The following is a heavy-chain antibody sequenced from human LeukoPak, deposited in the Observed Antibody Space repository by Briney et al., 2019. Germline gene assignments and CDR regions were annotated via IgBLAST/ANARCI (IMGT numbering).Heavy chain of an antibody. CDR2: INAGNGNT. CDR3: ARVRRTLVVMGEDY. D-gene: IGHD3-22*01. CDR1: GYTFTSYA. V-gene: IGHV1-3*01. J-gene: IGHJ4*02. Sequence: GASVKVSCKASGYTFTSYAMHWVRQAPGQRLEWMGWINAGNGNTKYSQKFQGRVTITRDTSASTAYMELRSLRSDDTAVYYCARVRRTLVVMGEDYWGQGTLVTVSS.